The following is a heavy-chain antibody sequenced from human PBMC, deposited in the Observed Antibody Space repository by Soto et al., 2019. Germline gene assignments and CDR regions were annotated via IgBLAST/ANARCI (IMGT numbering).Heavy chain of an antibody. Sequence: SETLSLTCTVSGASMSDYFWTWIRLPAGQRLEWIGRKSISGSTDYNPSLKGRASMSVDTSKNQFSLRLISVTAADTALYYCARSLGSAAGWSFDVWGQGILVTVSS. V-gene: IGHV4-4*07. CDR2: KSISGST. CDR1: GASMSDYF. J-gene: IGHJ4*02. D-gene: IGHD3-16*01. CDR3: ARSLGSAAGWSFDV.